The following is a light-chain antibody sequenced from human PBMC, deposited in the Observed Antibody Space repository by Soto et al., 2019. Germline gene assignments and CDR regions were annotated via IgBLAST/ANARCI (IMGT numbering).Light chain of an antibody. CDR1: QTIISW. CDR2: KAS. J-gene: IGKJ1*01. V-gene: IGKV1-5*03. CDR3: QHYNSYSEA. Sequence: DIQMTHSPSTLSGSVGDRVTITCRSSQTIISWLALYQQKPGKAPKLLIYKASTLKSGVPSRFSGSGSGTEFTLTISSLQPDDFATYYCQHYNSYSEAFGQGTKVDIK.